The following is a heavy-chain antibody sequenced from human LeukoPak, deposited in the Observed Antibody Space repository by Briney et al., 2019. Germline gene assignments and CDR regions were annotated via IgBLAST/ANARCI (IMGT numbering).Heavy chain of an antibody. V-gene: IGHV4-34*01. CDR2: INHSGRT. CDR3: AGLNLAVIAVR. Sequence: PSETLSLTCAVYGGSFSGYYWSWIRQPPGKGLEWIGEINHSGRTNYNPSLKSRVTISVDTSKTQFSLKLSSVTAADTAVYYCAGLNLAVIAVRWGQGTLVTVSS. J-gene: IGHJ4*02. CDR1: GGSFSGYY. D-gene: IGHD6-19*01.